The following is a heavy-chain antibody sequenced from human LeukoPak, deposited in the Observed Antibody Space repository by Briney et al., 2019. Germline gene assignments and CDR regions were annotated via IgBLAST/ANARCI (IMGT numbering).Heavy chain of an antibody. CDR2: IRSKANSYAT. D-gene: IGHD6-25*01. V-gene: IGHV3-73*01. CDR1: AFTFRDSA. J-gene: IGHJ4*02. Sequence: GGSLKLSCAASAFTFRDSAIHWVRQASGKGLEWVGRIRSKANSYATAYAASVKDRFTISRDDPKNTAYLQMNSLKTEDTAVYYCSSEGARLAWGQGTLVTVSS. CDR3: SSEGARLA.